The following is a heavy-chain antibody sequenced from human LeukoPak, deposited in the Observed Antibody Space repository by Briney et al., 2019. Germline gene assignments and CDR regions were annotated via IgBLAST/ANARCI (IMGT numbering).Heavy chain of an antibody. Sequence: SETLSLTCAVYGGSFSGYYWSWIRQPPGKGLEWIGEINHSGSTNYNPSLKSRVTISVDTSKNQFSLKLSSVTAADTAVYYCARGINCTNAVCYTGFDYWGQGTLVTVSS. CDR2: INHSGST. V-gene: IGHV4-34*01. CDR1: GGSFSGYY. D-gene: IGHD2-8*01. J-gene: IGHJ4*02. CDR3: ARGINCTNAVCYTGFDY.